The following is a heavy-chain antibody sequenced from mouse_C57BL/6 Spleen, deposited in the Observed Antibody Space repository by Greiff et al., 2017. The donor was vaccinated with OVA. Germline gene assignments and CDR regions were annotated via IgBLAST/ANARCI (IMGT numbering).Heavy chain of an antibody. CDR3: ARNRAAQATYFDY. CDR1: GFSLTSYG. D-gene: IGHD3-2*02. J-gene: IGHJ2*01. V-gene: IGHV2-2*01. CDR2: IWSGGST. Sequence: QVQLQQSGPGLVQPSQSLSITCTVSGFSLTSYGVHWVRQSPGKGLEWLGVIWSGGSTDYNAAFISRLSISKDISKSQVFFKMNSLQADDTAIYYCARNRAAQATYFDYWGQGTTLTVSS.